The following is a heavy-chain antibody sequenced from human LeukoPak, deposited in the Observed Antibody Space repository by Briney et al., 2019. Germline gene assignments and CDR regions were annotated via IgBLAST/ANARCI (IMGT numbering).Heavy chain of an antibody. V-gene: IGHV3-30-3*01. J-gene: IGHJ5*02. Sequence: GGSLRLSCAASGFTFSSYAMHWVRQAPGKGLEWVAVISYDGSNKYYADSVKGRFTISRDNSKNTLYLQMNSLRAEDTAVYYCARDLETSIFGVAGGWFDPWGQGTLVTVSS. D-gene: IGHD3-3*01. CDR2: ISYDGSNK. CDR3: ARDLETSIFGVAGGWFDP. CDR1: GFTFSSYA.